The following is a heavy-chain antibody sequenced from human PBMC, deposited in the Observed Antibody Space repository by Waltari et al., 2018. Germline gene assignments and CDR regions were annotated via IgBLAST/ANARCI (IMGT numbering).Heavy chain of an antibody. CDR3: AAVGGGYDSLDY. CDR2: SSSSSSTR. D-gene: IGHD5-12*01. V-gene: IGHV3-48*01. J-gene: IGHJ4*02. CDR1: GFTFSSYS. Sequence: EVQLVESGGGLVQPGGSLRLSCAASGFTFSSYSMNWVRQAPGKGREWVSYSSSSSSTRYYADSVKGRFTNSRDNAKNALYLQMNSLRAEDTAVYYCAAVGGGYDSLDYWGQGTLVTVSS.